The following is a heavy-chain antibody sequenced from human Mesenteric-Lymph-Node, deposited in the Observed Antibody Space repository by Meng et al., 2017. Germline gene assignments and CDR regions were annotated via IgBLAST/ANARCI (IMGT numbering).Heavy chain of an antibody. Sequence: GESLKISCAASGFTVSSNYMSWVRQAPGKGLEWLSLIYSGGTTYYADSVKGRFVFSRDNAKNSLYLQMNSLRAEDTAIYSCAKVLTPGGTNMVWDSWGPGTLVT. CDR1: GFTVSSNY. V-gene: IGHV3-53*01. CDR3: AKVLTPGGTNMVWDS. CDR2: IYSGGTT. D-gene: IGHD3-9*01. J-gene: IGHJ4*02.